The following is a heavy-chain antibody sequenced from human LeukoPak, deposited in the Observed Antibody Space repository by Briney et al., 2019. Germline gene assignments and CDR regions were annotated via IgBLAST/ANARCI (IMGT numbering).Heavy chain of an antibody. CDR3: ARGVRAAGQFDY. Sequence: SETLSLTCAVYGGSFSGYYWSWIRQPPGKGLEWIGEINHSGSTNYNPSLKSRVTISVDTSKNQFSLKLSSVTAADTAVYYCARGVRAAGQFDYWGQGTLVTVSS. J-gene: IGHJ4*02. CDR2: INHSGST. CDR1: GGSFSGYY. V-gene: IGHV4-34*01. D-gene: IGHD6-13*01.